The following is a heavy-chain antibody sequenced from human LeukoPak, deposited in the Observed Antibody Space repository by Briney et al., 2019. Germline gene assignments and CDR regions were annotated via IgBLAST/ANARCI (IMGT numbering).Heavy chain of an antibody. Sequence: PGGSLRVACAGSGFTVGSYWMSWVRQAPGKGLEWVANIKQDGSEKYYVDSVKGRFTISRDNAKNSLYLQMNSLRAEDTAVYYCARDPYFSFDYWGQGTLVTVSS. D-gene: IGHD2/OR15-2a*01. J-gene: IGHJ4*02. V-gene: IGHV3-7*04. CDR2: IKQDGSEK. CDR3: ARDPYFSFDY. CDR1: GFTVGSYW.